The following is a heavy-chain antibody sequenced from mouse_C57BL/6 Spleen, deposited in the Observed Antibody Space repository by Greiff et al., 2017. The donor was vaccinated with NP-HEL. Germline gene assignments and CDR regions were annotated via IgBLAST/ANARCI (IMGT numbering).Heavy chain of an antibody. V-gene: IGHV2-2*01. D-gene: IGHD2-3*01. Sequence: VQLQESGPGLVQPSQSLSITCTVSGFSLTSYGVHWVRQSPGKGLEWLGVIWSGGSTDYNAAFISRLSISKDNSKSQVFFKMNSLQADDTAIYYCARNPRDGYFYAMDYWGQGTSVTVSS. J-gene: IGHJ4*01. CDR1: GFSLTSYG. CDR2: IWSGGST. CDR3: ARNPRDGYFYAMDY.